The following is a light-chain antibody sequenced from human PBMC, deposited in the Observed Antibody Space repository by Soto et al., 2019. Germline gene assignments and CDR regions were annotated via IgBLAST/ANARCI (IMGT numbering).Light chain of an antibody. V-gene: IGKV3-15*01. CDR1: QSVSSN. CDR2: GAS. Sequence: EKVMTQSPATLSVSPGERATLSCRASQSVSSNLAWYQQKPGQAPRLLIYGASTRATGIQARFSGSGSGTELPLTISSLQSEDFEVYYCQQYNNWPPYTFGQGTKLEIK. J-gene: IGKJ2*01. CDR3: QQYNNWPPYT.